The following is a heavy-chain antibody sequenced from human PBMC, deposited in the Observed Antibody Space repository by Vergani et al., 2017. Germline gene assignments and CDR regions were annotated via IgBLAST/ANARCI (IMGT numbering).Heavy chain of an antibody. CDR3: AGEYSWDIVGVPAAHDAFDI. V-gene: IGHV4-34*01. Sequence: QVQLQQWGAGLLKPSETLYLTCAVYGGSFSGYYWSWIRQPPGKGLEWIGEINHSGSTNYNPSLKSGVTISVDTTKNQFTLKLSSVTDADTAVYYCAGEYSWDIVGVPAAHDAFDIWGQGTMVTVSS. D-gene: IGHD2-2*01. CDR2: INHSGST. J-gene: IGHJ3*02. CDR1: GGSFSGYY.